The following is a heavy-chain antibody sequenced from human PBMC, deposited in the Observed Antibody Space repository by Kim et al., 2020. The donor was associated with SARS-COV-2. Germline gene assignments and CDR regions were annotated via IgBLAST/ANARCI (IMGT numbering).Heavy chain of an antibody. CDR2: FDPEDGDT. D-gene: IGHD1-26*01. Sequence: ASLKVSCKVSGYTLTELSMHWVRQAPGKGLEWMGGFDPEDGDTIYAQKFQGRVTMTEDTSTDTAYMELSSLRSEDTAVYYCATSYAIVGATAPDYWGQGTLVTGSS. CDR1: GYTLTELS. J-gene: IGHJ4*02. V-gene: IGHV1-24*01. CDR3: ATSYAIVGATAPDY.